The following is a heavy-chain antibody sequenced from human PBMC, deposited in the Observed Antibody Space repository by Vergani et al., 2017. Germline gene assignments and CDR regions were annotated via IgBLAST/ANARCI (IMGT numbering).Heavy chain of an antibody. D-gene: IGHD3-3*01. CDR2: INPNSGGT. J-gene: IGHJ6*02. V-gene: IGHV1-2*06. Sequence: QVQLVQSGAEVKKPGASVKVSCKASGYTFTGYYMHWVRQAPGQGLEWMGRINPNSGGTNYAQKFQGRVTMTRDTSISTAYMELSRLRSDDTAVYYCASRDITIFGVVIIRGYYYYGMDVWGQGTTVTVSS. CDR3: ASRDITIFGVVIIRGYYYYGMDV. CDR1: GYTFTGYY.